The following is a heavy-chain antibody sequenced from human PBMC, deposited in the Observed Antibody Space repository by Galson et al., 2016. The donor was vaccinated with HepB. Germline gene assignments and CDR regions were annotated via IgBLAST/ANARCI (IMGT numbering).Heavy chain of an antibody. CDR2: MNPNRGDT. J-gene: IGHJ6*02. Sequence: SVKVSCKASGYAFTSDDIHWVRQASGQGLEWMGWMNPNRGDTDYAPKFQGRVTMTRNTSISTAYMELSSLRSEDSAVYFCARLTVIPAEVVDYFYYSLDVWGQGTTVTVSS. CDR3: ARLTVIPAEVVDYFYYSLDV. CDR1: GYAFTSDD. D-gene: IGHD2-2*01. V-gene: IGHV1-8*01.